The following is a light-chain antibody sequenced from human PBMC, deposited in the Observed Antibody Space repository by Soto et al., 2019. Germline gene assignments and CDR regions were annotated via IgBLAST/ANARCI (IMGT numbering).Light chain of an antibody. CDR3: QKYNGART. J-gene: IGKJ1*01. Sequence: DIQMTQSPSSLSASVGDRVTITCRASQGISNYLAWYQQKPGKVPTVLIYAASTLQSGVPSRFSGSGSGTDFTPTISGLQPEDVATYYCQKYNGARTFGQGTKVEIK. CDR1: QGISNY. V-gene: IGKV1-27*01. CDR2: AAS.